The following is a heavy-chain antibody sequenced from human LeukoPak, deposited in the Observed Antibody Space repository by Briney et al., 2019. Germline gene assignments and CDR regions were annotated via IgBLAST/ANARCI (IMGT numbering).Heavy chain of an antibody. J-gene: IGHJ4*02. CDR3: AKDRIGSSPALDYTFDY. D-gene: IGHD4-11*01. V-gene: IGHV3-23*01. CDR1: GFTFSSYA. Sequence: GGSLRLSCAASGFTFSSYAMSWVRQAPGKGLEWVSAISGSGGSTYYADSVKGRFTISRDNSKNTLYLQMNSLRAEDTAVYYCAKDRIGSSPALDYTFDYWGQGTLVTVSS. CDR2: ISGSGGST.